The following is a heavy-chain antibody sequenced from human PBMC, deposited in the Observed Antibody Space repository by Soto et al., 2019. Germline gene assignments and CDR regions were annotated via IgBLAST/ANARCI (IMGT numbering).Heavy chain of an antibody. CDR1: GYTFTSYA. Sequence: ASVKVSCKASGYTFTSYAMRWVRQAPGQRLEWMGWINAGNGNTKYSQKFQGRVTITRDTSASTAYMELSSLRSEDTAVYYCARGQHFARGAAGTNRYLDYWGQGTLVTVSS. V-gene: IGHV1-3*01. CDR2: INAGNGNT. J-gene: IGHJ4*02. CDR3: ARGQHFARGAAGTNRYLDY. D-gene: IGHD6-13*01.